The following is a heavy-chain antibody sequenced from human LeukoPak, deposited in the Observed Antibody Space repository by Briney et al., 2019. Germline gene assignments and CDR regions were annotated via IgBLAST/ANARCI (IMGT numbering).Heavy chain of an antibody. J-gene: IGHJ4*02. CDR2: IQYDGNNK. V-gene: IGHV3-30*02. Sequence: PGGSLRLSCAASGFSFSSSGMHWVRQAPGKGLEWVGFIQYDGNNKHYADSVKGRFTISRDNAKNTLYLQMNSLRAEDTAVYYCAEVTTVWGQGTLVTVSS. D-gene: IGHD4-11*01. CDR3: AEVTTV. CDR1: GFSFSSSG.